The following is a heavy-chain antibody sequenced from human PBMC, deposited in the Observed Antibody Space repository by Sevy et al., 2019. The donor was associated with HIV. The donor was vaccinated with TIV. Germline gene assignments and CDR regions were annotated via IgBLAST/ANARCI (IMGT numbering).Heavy chain of an antibody. D-gene: IGHD2-15*01. CDR1: GYTFTSYY. Sequence: ASVKVSCKASGYTFTSYYMHWVRQAPGQGLEWMGIINPSGGSTSYAQKFQGRVTMTRDTSTSTVYMELSSLRSEDTAVYYCARGQPEVVGYYYYYMDVWGKWTTVTVSS. CDR3: ARGQPEVVGYYYYYMDV. CDR2: INPSGGST. J-gene: IGHJ6*03. V-gene: IGHV1-46*03.